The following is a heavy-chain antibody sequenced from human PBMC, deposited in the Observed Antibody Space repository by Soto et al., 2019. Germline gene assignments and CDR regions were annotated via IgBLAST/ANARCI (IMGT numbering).Heavy chain of an antibody. D-gene: IGHD3-10*01. CDR1: GASISSGDYY. V-gene: IGHV4-30-4*01. CDR2: IYYSGST. CDR3: ARARSLHCFDP. J-gene: IGHJ5*02. Sequence: QVQLQESGPGLVKPSQTLSLTCTVSGASISSGDYYWSWIRQPPGKGLEWIGYIYYSGSTYYNPSLKSRVTKSVDTSKNQFSLKLRPETPAPTAMYYGARARSLHCFDPWGQGTLVTVSS.